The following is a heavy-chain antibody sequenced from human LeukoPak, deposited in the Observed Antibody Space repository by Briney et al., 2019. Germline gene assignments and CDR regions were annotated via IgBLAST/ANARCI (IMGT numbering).Heavy chain of an antibody. J-gene: IGHJ4*02. Sequence: ASVKVTCKASGYTFTDYYIHWVRQAPGQGLEWMGIIDPGGGGTTYAQKFLGRVTMTRDMSTSTVYMELSSLRSDDTAVYYCASYGSGSHSWFDYWGQGTLVTVSS. CDR2: IDPGGGGT. V-gene: IGHV1-46*01. CDR1: GYTFTDYY. D-gene: IGHD3-10*01. CDR3: ASYGSGSHSWFDY.